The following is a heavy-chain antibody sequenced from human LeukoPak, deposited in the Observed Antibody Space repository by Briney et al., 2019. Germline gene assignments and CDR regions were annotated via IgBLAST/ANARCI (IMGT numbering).Heavy chain of an antibody. CDR3: ASYSGSTYYYYYGMDV. Sequence: GGSLRLSCAASGFTFSSYAMHWVRQAPGKGLDWVAVISYDGSNKYYADSVKGRFTISRDNSKNTLYLQMNSLRAEDTAVYYCASYSGSTYYYYYGMDVWGQGTTVTVSS. CDR1: GFTFSSYA. J-gene: IGHJ6*02. CDR2: ISYDGSNK. V-gene: IGHV3-30-3*01. D-gene: IGHD1-26*01.